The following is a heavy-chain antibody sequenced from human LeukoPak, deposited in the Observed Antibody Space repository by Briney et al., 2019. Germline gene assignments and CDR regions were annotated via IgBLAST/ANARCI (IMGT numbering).Heavy chain of an antibody. CDR3: ARHSGYTYGYVHEFDY. CDR2: IYPGNRI. J-gene: IGHJ4*02. V-gene: IGHV3-53*01. D-gene: IGHD5-18*01. CDR1: GFSVRGSY. Sequence: GGSLRLSCAVSGFSVRGSYMSWVRQTLGKGLEWISIIYPGNRIFYADSVKGRFTISRDSSNNTLYLQMNSLRAEDTAVYYCARHSGYTYGYVHEFDYWGQGALVIVSS.